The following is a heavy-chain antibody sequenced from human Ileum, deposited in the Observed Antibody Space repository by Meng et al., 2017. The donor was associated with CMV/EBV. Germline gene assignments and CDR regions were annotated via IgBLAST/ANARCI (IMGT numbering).Heavy chain of an antibody. J-gene: IGHJ4*02. D-gene: IGHD2-2*01. V-gene: IGHV4-31*02. Sequence: TVSGGSISSGGYYWSWIRQHPGKGLEWIGYIFYNGRTHYNPSLKSRLSFSVDTSKNQFSLNLSSVTAADTAVYYCARGIPAANYVDYWGQGTLVTVSS. CDR2: IFYNGRT. CDR3: ARGIPAANYVDY. CDR1: GGSISSGGYY.